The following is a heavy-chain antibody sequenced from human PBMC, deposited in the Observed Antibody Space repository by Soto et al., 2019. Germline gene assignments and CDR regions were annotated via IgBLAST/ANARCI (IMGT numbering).Heavy chain of an antibody. D-gene: IGHD2-2*01. CDR3: ARTLLYCSSTSCHYYYYYGMDV. J-gene: IGHJ6*02. Sequence: SXGTLCLTCAVYGGSFSGYYWSWIRQPPGKGLEWIGEINHSGSTNYNPSLKSRVTISVDTSKNQFSLKLSSVTAADTAVYYCARTLLYCSSTSCHYYYYYGMDVWGQGTTVTVSS. CDR1: GGSFSGYY. CDR2: INHSGST. V-gene: IGHV4-34*01.